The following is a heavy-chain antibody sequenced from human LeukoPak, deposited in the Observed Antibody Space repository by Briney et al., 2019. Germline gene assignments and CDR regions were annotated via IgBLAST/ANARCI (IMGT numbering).Heavy chain of an antibody. Sequence: PGGSLRLSCAASGFTFSNYAMHRVRQAPGKGLEWVAVVSYDGSNKYYADSVKGRFTISRDNSKNTLYLQMNSLRAEDAAVYYCATIGDRRSGELYRIDYWGQGTLVTVSS. J-gene: IGHJ4*02. CDR2: VSYDGSNK. CDR1: GFTFSNYA. CDR3: ATIGDRRSGELYRIDY. D-gene: IGHD1-26*01. V-gene: IGHV3-30-3*01.